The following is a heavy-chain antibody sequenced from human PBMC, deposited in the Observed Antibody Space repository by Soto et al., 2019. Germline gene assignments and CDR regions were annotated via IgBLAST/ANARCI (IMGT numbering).Heavy chain of an antibody. CDR1: GDSVSSNSAA. CDR3: ARDLDSSGWEYYYYGMDV. D-gene: IGHD6-19*01. V-gene: IGHV6-1*01. Sequence: SQTLSLTCAISGDSVSSNSAAWNWIRQSPSRGLEWLGRTYYRSKWYNDYAVSVKSRITINPDTSKNQFSLQLNSVTPEDTAVYYCARDLDSSGWEYYYYGMDVWGQGTTVTVS. J-gene: IGHJ6*02. CDR2: TYYRSKWYN.